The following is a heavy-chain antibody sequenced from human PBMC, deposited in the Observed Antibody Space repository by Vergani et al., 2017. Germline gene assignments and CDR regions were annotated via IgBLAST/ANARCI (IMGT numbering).Heavy chain of an antibody. CDR2: ISSSSSYT. V-gene: IGHV3-11*05. D-gene: IGHD1-26*01. Sequence: QVQLVESGGGVVQPGRSLRLSCAASGFTFSDYYMSWIRQAPGKGLEWVSYISSSSSYTNYADSVKGRFTISRDNAKNSLYLQMNSLRAEDTAVYYCARVSSALGKYNWFDPWGQGTLVTVSS. CDR3: ARVSSALGKYNWFDP. CDR1: GFTFSDYY. J-gene: IGHJ5*02.